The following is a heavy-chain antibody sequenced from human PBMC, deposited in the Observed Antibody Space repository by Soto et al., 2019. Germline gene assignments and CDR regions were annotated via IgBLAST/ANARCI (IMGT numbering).Heavy chain of an antibody. Sequence: PSETLSLTCTVSGNSISSGDYWSWIRQPPGKGLEWIGYIYHSGGTYYNPSLKSRVTMSVDTSQNQFSLKLSSVSAADTAVYYCARTKYYYDSTAYIFDYWGQGALVTSPQ. V-gene: IGHV4-30-4*01. J-gene: IGHJ4*02. CDR1: GNSISSGDY. CDR3: ARTKYYYDSTAYIFDY. CDR2: IYHSGGT. D-gene: IGHD3-22*01.